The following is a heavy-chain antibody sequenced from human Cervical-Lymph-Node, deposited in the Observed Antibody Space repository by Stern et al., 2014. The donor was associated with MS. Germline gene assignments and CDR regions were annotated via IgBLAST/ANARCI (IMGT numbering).Heavy chain of an antibody. CDR1: GGSFSGYY. CDR3: ARGRHSSGWGRWDFVDY. CDR2: INHSGST. Sequence: QVQLQQWGAGLLKPSETLSLTCAVYGGSFSGYYWSWIRQPPGKGLEWIGEINHSGSTNYNPSLKSRVTISVDTSKNQFSLKLSSVTAADTAVYYCARGRHSSGWGRWDFVDYWGQGTLVTVSS. D-gene: IGHD6-19*01. J-gene: IGHJ4*02. V-gene: IGHV4-34*01.